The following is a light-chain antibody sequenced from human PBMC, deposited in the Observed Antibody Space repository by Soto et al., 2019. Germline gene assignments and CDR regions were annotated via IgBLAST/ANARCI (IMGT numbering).Light chain of an antibody. Sequence: EVVITQSPATLSVSPGERATLSCRASETVATNLAWHQQKPGQAPRLLISGASTRANGIPARFSGSGSGTKLTLIFSSLQSEDFAFYDCQQYNNWPPITFRQGTRLEIK. CDR3: QQYNNWPPIT. CDR1: ETVATN. V-gene: IGKV3-15*01. J-gene: IGKJ5*01. CDR2: GAS.